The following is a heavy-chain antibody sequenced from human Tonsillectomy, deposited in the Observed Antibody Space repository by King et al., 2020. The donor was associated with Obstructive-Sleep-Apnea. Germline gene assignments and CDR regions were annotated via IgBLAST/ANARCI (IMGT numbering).Heavy chain of an antibody. V-gene: IGHV1-8*01. J-gene: IGHJ2*01. CDR1: GYTFTNYD. D-gene: IGHD6-6*01. CDR3: ARGTRPLDL. CDR2: MHPKSGNT. Sequence: VQLVQSGAEVKKPGASVKVSCKASGYTFTNYDINWVRQATGQGLEWMGWMHPKSGNTAYAQRFQGRVTMTRNTSISTAYMELSSLRSEDSPLYYCARGTRPLDLLGRGTLVTVSS.